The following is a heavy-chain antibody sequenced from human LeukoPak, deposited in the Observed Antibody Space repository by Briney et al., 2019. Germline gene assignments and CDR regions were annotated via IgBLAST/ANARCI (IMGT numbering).Heavy chain of an antibody. CDR1: GYSFTSYA. Sequence: ASVKVSCKASGYSFTSYAINWVRQAPGQGLEWMGWINPNSGGTKYAQKFQGRVTMTRDTSITTAYMELTSLRSDDPAVYFCARGRAYSESYLDSWGQGTLVTVSS. D-gene: IGHD1-26*01. CDR2: INPNSGGT. CDR3: ARGRAYSESYLDS. J-gene: IGHJ4*02. V-gene: IGHV1-2*02.